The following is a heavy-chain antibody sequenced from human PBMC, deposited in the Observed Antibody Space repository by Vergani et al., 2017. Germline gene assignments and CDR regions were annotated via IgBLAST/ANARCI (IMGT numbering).Heavy chain of an antibody. D-gene: IGHD6-19*01. J-gene: IGHJ4*02. Sequence: QVQLQQWGAGLLKPSETLSLTCAVYGRSFSGYYWSWIRQPPGKGLEWIGEINHSGSTNYNPSLKSRVTISVDTSKNQFSLKLSSVTAADTAVYYCARGRPIYSSGLDYWGQGTLVTVSS. CDR1: GRSFSGYY. V-gene: IGHV4-34*01. CDR2: INHSGST. CDR3: ARGRPIYSSGLDY.